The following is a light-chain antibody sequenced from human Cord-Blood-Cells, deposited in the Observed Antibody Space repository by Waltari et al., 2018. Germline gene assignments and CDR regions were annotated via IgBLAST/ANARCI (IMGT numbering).Light chain of an antibody. CDR1: TSVLYSSNNKNY. J-gene: IGKJ2*01. V-gene: IGKV4-1*01. Sequence: DIVMTQSPDSMAVPLGERATINCKSSTSVLYSSNNKNYLAWYQQKPGQPPKLLIYWASTRESGVPDRFSGSGSGTDFTLTISSLQAEDVAVYYCQQYYSTPYTFGQGTKLEIK. CDR2: WAS. CDR3: QQYYSTPYT.